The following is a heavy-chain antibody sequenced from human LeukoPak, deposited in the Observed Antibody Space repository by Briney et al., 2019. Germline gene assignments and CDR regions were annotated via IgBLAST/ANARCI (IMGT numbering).Heavy chain of an antibody. J-gene: IGHJ6*02. CDR1: GFTFSSYG. D-gene: IGHD3-3*01. Sequence: GGSLRLSCAASGFTFSSYGMHWVRQAPGKGLEWVAVIWYDGSNKYYADSVKGRFTISRDNSKNTLYLQMNSLRAEDTAVYCCARANSLGNYDHGPRYYYYGMDVWGQGTTVTVSS. V-gene: IGHV3-33*01. CDR3: ARANSLGNYDHGPRYYYYGMDV. CDR2: IWYDGSNK.